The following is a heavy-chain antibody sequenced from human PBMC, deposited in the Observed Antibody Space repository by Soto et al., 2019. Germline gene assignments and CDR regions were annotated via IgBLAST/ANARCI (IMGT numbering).Heavy chain of an antibody. CDR3: ASYYDSSKPSDAFDI. Sequence: SETLSLTCTVSGGSISSGGYYWSWIRQHSGKGLEWIGYIYYSGNTYYNPSLKSRVTISVDTSKNQFSLKLSSVTAADTAVYHCASYYDSSKPSDAFDIWGQGTMVTVSS. J-gene: IGHJ3*02. D-gene: IGHD3-22*01. CDR2: IYYSGNT. CDR1: GGSISSGGYY. V-gene: IGHV4-31*03.